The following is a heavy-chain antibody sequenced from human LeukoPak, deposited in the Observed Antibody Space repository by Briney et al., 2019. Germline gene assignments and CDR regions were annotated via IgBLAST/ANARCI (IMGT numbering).Heavy chain of an antibody. J-gene: IGHJ4*02. D-gene: IGHD4-17*01. CDR1: GFTFSSYG. CDR3: ARDGSPNYGDYLGY. CDR2: IWYDGSNK. V-gene: IGHV3-33*01. Sequence: GRSLRLSCAASGFTFSSYGMHWVRQAPGKGLEWVAVIWYDGSNKYYADSVKGRFTISRDNSKNTLYLQMNSLRAEDTAVYYCARDGSPNYGDYLGYWGQGTLVTVSS.